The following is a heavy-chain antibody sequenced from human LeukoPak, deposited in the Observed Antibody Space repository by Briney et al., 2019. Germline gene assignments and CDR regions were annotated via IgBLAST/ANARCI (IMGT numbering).Heavy chain of an antibody. J-gene: IGHJ4*02. CDR2: IYSGGST. CDR3: ARDSRDGYNYLIN. Sequence: GGSLRLSCAASGFTVSSNYMSWVRQAPGKGLEWVSVIYSGGSTYYADSVKGRFTISRHNSQNTLYLQMNSLRAEDTAVYYCARDSRDGYNYLINWGQGTLVTVSS. V-gene: IGHV3-53*04. CDR1: GFTVSSNY. D-gene: IGHD5-12*01.